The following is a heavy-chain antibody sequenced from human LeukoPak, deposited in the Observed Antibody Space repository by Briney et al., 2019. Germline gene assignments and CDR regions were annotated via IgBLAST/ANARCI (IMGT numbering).Heavy chain of an antibody. CDR1: GFTLSNAW. CDR3: ARGRITMISSY. CDR2: ISYDGSNK. Sequence: PGGSLRLSCAASGFTLSNAWMNWVRQAPGKGLEWVAVISYDGSNKYYADSVKGRFTISRDNSKNTLYLQMNSLRAEDTAVYCCARGRITMISSYWGQGTLVTVSS. J-gene: IGHJ4*02. D-gene: IGHD3-22*01. V-gene: IGHV3-30-3*01.